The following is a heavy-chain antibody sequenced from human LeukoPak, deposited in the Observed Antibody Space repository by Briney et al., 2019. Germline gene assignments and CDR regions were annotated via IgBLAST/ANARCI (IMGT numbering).Heavy chain of an antibody. CDR3: ARRRYRNWFDP. CDR2: IYYSGST. CDR1: GGSISSSSYY. D-gene: IGHD3-16*02. Sequence: SETLSLTCSVSGGSISSSSYYWGWIRQPPGKGLEWIGSIYYSGSTYYNPSLKSRVTISVDTSKNQFSLKLSSVTAADTAVYYCARRRYRNWFDPWGQGTLVTVSS. V-gene: IGHV4-39*01. J-gene: IGHJ5*02.